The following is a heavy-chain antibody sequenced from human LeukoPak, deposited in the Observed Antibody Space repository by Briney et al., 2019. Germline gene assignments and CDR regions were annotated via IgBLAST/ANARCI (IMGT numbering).Heavy chain of an antibody. Sequence: ASVKVSCKASGYTFTGSYMHWVRQAPGQGLEWMGWINPNSGGTNYAQKFQGRVTMTTDTSITTAYMELSRLRSDDTAVYYCARGVAATWNIDLWGRGTLVSVSS. CDR2: INPNSGGT. V-gene: IGHV1-2*02. CDR1: GYTFTGSY. CDR3: ARGVAATWNIDL. J-gene: IGHJ2*01. D-gene: IGHD2-15*01.